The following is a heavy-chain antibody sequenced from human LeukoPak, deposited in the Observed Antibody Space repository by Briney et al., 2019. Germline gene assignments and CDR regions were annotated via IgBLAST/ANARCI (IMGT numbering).Heavy chain of an antibody. CDR2: SYYSGST. CDR3: ARPPHYYDGSGYYNGG. J-gene: IGHJ4*02. Sequence: SETLSLTCTVSGGSISSSSYYWGWIRQPPGKGLEWIGSSYYSGSTYYNPSLKSRVTISVDTSKNQFSLKLSSVTAADTAVYYCARPPHYYDGSGYYNGGWGQGTLVTVPS. CDR1: GGSISSSSYY. D-gene: IGHD3-22*01. V-gene: IGHV4-39*01.